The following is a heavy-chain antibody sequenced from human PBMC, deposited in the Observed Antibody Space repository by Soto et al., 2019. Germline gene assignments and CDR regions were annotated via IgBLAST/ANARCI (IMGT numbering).Heavy chain of an antibody. CDR2: ISAYNGNT. D-gene: IGHD3-10*01. V-gene: IGHV1-18*01. Sequence: QVQLVQSGAEVKKPGASVKVSCKASGYTFTSYGISWVRQAPGQGLEWMGWISAYNGNTNYAEKLQGRGTMTTDTPKGKANREMMRMRFEDTHMKSSASDKDDGSGSYYGYCCQLILVNVTS. J-gene: IGHJ4*02. CDR3: ASDKDDGSGSYYGY. CDR1: GYTFTSYG.